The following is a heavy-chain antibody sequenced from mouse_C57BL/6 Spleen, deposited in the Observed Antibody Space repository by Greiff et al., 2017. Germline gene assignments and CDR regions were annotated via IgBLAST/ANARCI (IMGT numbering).Heavy chain of an antibody. V-gene: IGHV5-17*01. Sequence: EVQVVESGGGLVKPGGSLKLSCAASGFTFSDYGMHWVRQAPEKGLEWVAYISSGSSTIYAADTVKGRFTISRDNAKNTLFLQMTSLRSEDTAMYYCAKNSNYEVDYWGQGTSVTVSS. J-gene: IGHJ4*01. D-gene: IGHD2-5*01. CDR3: AKNSNYEVDY. CDR1: GFTFSDYG. CDR2: ISSGSSTI.